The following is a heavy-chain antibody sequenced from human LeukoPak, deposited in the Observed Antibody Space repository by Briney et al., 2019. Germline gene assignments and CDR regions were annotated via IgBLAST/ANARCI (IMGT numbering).Heavy chain of an antibody. J-gene: IGHJ4*02. CDR2: ISSSSSYI. D-gene: IGHD6-13*01. CDR3: ARDYSSLLFDY. Sequence: GGSLRLSCAASGFAFSTYSMNWVRQAPGKGLEWVSSISSSSSYIYYGDSVKGRFTISRDNARNSLYLQMNSLRAEDTALYYCARDYSSLLFDYWGQGILITVSS. CDR1: GFAFSTYS. V-gene: IGHV3-21*01.